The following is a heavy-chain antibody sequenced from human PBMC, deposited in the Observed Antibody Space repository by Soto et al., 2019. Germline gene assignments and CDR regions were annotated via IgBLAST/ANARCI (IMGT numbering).Heavy chain of an antibody. V-gene: IGHV3-30*18. J-gene: IGHJ4*02. CDR2: ISYDGSNT. CDR1: GFTFSSYG. CDR3: AKEGGLSGSYYISSSYYFDY. D-gene: IGHD1-26*01. Sequence: QVQLVESGGGVVQPGRSLRLSCAASGFTFSSYGMHWVRQAPGKGLEWVAIISYDGSNTYYADSMKGRFTISRDNSKNPLYLQMNSLRAEDTSVYYCAKEGGLSGSYYISSSYYFDYWGQGTLVTVSS.